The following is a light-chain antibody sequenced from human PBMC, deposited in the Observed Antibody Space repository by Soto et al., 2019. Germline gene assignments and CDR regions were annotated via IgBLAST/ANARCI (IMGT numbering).Light chain of an antibody. CDR1: SSDVGGYNY. Sequence: QSVLTQPASVSGSPGQSITISCTGTSSDVGGYNYVSWYQHHPGKAPKLMIFDVSNRPSGGSNRFSGSKSGNTASLTISGLQPEDEADYYCSSYTTSNTRQIVFGTGTKVTVL. V-gene: IGLV2-14*03. J-gene: IGLJ1*01. CDR2: DVS. CDR3: SSYTTSNTRQIV.